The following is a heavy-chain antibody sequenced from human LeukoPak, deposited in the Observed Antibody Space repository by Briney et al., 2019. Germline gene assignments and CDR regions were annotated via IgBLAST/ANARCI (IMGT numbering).Heavy chain of an antibody. CDR3: AKDYYDSSGYYAPAFDI. Sequence: GGSLRLSCAASGVIFSSYAMSWVRQAPGKGLEWVSSISGSGGSTYYADSVKGRFTISRDNSKNTLYLQMNSLRAEDTAVYYCAKDYYDSSGYYAPAFDIWGQGTMVTVSS. J-gene: IGHJ3*02. CDR2: ISGSGGST. CDR1: GVIFSSYA. V-gene: IGHV3-23*01. D-gene: IGHD3-22*01.